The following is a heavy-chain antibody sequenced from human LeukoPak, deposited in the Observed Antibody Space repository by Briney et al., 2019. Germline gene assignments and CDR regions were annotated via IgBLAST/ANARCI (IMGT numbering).Heavy chain of an antibody. D-gene: IGHD3-16*01. V-gene: IGHV3-74*01. CDR3: ASRVMAVNGFDI. Sequence: PGGSLRLSCAASGFTFSSYAMSWVRQAPGKGLEWVSRISTYGSTTTYADSVKGRFTISRDNAENTLYLQMNSLRAEDTAVHYCASRVMAVNGFDIWGQGTMVTVSS. CDR2: ISTYGSTT. CDR1: GFTFSSYA. J-gene: IGHJ3*02.